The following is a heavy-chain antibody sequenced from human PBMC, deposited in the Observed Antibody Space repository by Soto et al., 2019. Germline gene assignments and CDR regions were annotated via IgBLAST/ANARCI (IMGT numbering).Heavy chain of an antibody. J-gene: IGHJ6*02. Sequence: GGSLRLSCAASGFTFSSYARHWVRQAPGKGLEWVAVISYDGANKYYADSVKGRFTISRDSSKNTLYLQMNSLRAEDTAVYFCARGGYCNSTSCYRCGMDVWGQGTTVTVSS. CDR1: GFTFSSYA. D-gene: IGHD2-2*03. V-gene: IGHV3-30-3*01. CDR3: ARGGYCNSTSCYRCGMDV. CDR2: ISYDGANK.